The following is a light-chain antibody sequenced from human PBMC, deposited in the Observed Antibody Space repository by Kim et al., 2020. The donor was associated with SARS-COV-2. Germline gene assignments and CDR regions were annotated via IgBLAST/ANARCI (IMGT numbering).Light chain of an antibody. J-gene: IGLJ3*02. CDR2: QDS. CDR1: KLGDKY. CDR3: QAWDSSNWV. Sequence: SLSPGQTASITCSGDKLGDKYACWYQQKPGQSPVLVIYQDSKRPAGIPERFSGSNSGNTATLTISGTQAMDEADYYCQAWDSSNWVFGGGTKLTVL. V-gene: IGLV3-1*01.